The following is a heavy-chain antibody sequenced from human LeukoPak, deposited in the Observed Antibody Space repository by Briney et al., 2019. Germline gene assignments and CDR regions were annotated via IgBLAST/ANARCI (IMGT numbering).Heavy chain of an antibody. CDR2: IYDSGST. D-gene: IGHD2-15*01. J-gene: IGHJ2*01. V-gene: IGHV4-39*01. CDR1: GGSIRSSYYY. CDR3: ATTGYSPGWYFDL. Sequence: SETLSLTCTVSGGSIRSSYYYWGWIRQPPGKGPEWIRSIYDSGSTYYNPSLKSRVTISVDTSKNQFSLKLNSVTAADTAVYYCATTGYSPGWYFDLWGRGTLVTVSS.